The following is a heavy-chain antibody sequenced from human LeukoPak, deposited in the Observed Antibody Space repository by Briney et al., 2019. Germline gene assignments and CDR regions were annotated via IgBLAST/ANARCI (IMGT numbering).Heavy chain of an antibody. CDR3: ARGRDGYSFDAFDI. V-gene: IGHV3-48*01. J-gene: IGHJ3*02. Sequence: PGGSLRLSCAASGVTFSSDSMNWVREAPGKGLEWVAYISSTGNTIYYADSVKGRFTLSRDNVKNSVYLEMNSLRAEDTALYYCARGRDGYSFDAFDIWGQGTMVTVSS. CDR2: ISSTGNTI. CDR1: GVTFSSDS. D-gene: IGHD5-24*01.